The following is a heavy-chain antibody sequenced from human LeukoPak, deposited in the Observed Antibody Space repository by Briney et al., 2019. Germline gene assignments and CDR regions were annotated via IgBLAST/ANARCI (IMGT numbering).Heavy chain of an antibody. CDR1: GGSISSADYY. J-gene: IGHJ3*02. D-gene: IGHD2-2*01. Sequence: SETLSLTCTVSGGSISSADYYWSWIRQPPGKGLEWIGHIYYRGSTYYNPSLKSRVTISVDTSKNQFSLKLSSVPAADTAVYYCARLEGYCSSTSCLDAFDIWGQGTMVTVSS. CDR2: IYYRGST. V-gene: IGHV4-30-4*01. CDR3: ARLEGYCSSTSCLDAFDI.